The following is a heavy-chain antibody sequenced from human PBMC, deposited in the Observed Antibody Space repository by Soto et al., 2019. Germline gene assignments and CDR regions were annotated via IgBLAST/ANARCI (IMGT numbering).Heavy chain of an antibody. CDR2: INSNSVGT. CDR1: GYTFTGHC. V-gene: IGHV1-2*02. J-gene: IGHJ3*02. D-gene: IGHD3-10*01. Sequence: ASVKVSCKASGYTFTGHCMHWVRQAPGQGLEWMGWINSNSVGTNYAQKFQGRVTMTRDTSISTAYMELSRLRSDDTAVYYCAREPMVRAAHGFDIWGQGTMVTVPS. CDR3: AREPMVRAAHGFDI.